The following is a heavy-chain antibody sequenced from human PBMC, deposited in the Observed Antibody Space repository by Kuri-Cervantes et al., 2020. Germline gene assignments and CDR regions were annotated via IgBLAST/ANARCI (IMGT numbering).Heavy chain of an antibody. D-gene: IGHD2-15*01. CDR1: GFTFSDYY. CDR2: ISSSGSTI. V-gene: IGHV3-11*04. CDR3: ARFRLGYCSGGSCYSWWTRLYNWFDP. J-gene: IGHJ5*02. Sequence: GGSLRLSCAASGFTFSDYYMSWIRQAPGKGLEWVSYISSSGSTIYYADSVKGRFTISRDNSKNTLYLQMNSLRAEDTAVYYCARFRLGYCSGGSCYSWWTRLYNWFDPWGQGTLVTVSS.